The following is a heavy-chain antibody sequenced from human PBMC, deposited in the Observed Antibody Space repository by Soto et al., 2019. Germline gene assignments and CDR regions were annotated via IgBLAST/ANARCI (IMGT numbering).Heavy chain of an antibody. V-gene: IGHV1-69*02. D-gene: IGHD2-15*01. CDR2: IIPILGIA. J-gene: IGHJ5*02. CDR1: GGTFSSYT. Sequence: QVQLVQSGAEVKKPGSSVKVSCKASGGTFSSYTISWVRQAPGQGLEWMGRIIPILGIANYAQKFQGRVTITADKSTSTAYMELSSLRSEDTAVYYCARKGRCSGGSCQPPGDWFDPWGQGTLVTVSS. CDR3: ARKGRCSGGSCQPPGDWFDP.